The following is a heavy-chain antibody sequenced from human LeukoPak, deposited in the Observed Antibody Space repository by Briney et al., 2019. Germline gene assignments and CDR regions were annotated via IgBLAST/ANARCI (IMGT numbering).Heavy chain of an antibody. CDR2: IYYSGST. CDR3: ARSRTSGRLITMVRGSYYYYMDV. V-gene: IGHV4-59*01. Sequence: KPSETLSLTCTVSGGSISSYYWSWIRQPPGKGLEWIGSIYYSGSTYYNPSHKSRVTISVDTSKNQFSLKLSSVTAADTAVYYCARSRTSGRLITMVRGSYYYYMDVWGKGTTVTISS. CDR1: GGSISSYY. D-gene: IGHD3-10*01. J-gene: IGHJ6*03.